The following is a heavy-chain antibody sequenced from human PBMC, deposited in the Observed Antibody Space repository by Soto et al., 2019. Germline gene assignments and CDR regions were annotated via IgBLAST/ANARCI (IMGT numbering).Heavy chain of an antibody. D-gene: IGHD2-2*01. V-gene: IGHV3-11*01. CDR3: ARDRPFIVLVPAASAP. J-gene: IGHJ5*02. CDR2: ISSSGSTI. CDR1: VFPFSDYY. Sequence: HGGSLRLSCAASVFPFSDYYMSWIRQAPGKGLEWVSYISSSGSTIYYADSVKGRFTISRDNAKNSLYLQMNSLRAEDTAVYYCARDRPFIVLVPAASAPWGQGTLVTVSS.